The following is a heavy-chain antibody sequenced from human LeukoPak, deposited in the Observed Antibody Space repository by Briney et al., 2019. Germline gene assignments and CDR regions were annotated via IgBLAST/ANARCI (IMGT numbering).Heavy chain of an antibody. D-gene: IGHD4-17*01. J-gene: IGHJ4*02. CDR1: GFTFSSYS. V-gene: IGHV3-21*01. CDR2: ISSSRSYI. CDR3: ARGTTVTTF. Sequence: GGSLRLSCAASGFTFSSYSMNWVRQAPGKELEWVSSISSSRSYIYYADSVKGRFTISRDNAKNSLYLQMNSLRAEDTAVYYCARGTTVTTFWGQGTLVTVSS.